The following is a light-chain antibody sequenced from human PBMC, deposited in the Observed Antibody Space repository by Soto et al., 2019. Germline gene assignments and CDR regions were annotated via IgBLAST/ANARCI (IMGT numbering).Light chain of an antibody. V-gene: IGKV3-15*01. Sequence: EVVMTQSPATLSVSPGERATLFCRASRSVGINLAWYQQKPGQPPRLLIYGATTRATGIPARFSGGGSGTEFTLTISGLQSEDFAVYYRQQYNSWPPLTFGGGTKVDIK. J-gene: IGKJ4*01. CDR2: GAT. CDR1: RSVGIN. CDR3: QQYNSWPPLT.